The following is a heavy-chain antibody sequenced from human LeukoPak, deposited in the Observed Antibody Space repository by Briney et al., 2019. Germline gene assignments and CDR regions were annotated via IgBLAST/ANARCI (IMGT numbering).Heavy chain of an antibody. CDR3: AKDILVSYYFDY. V-gene: IGHV3-48*01. CDR1: GFTFSSYS. Sequence: GGSLRLSCAASGFTFSSYSMNWVRQAPGKGLEWVSYISSSSSTIYYADSVKGRFTISRDNSKNTLYLQMNSLRAEDTAVYYCAKDILVSYYFDYWGQGTLVTVSS. D-gene: IGHD2-15*01. CDR2: ISSSSSTI. J-gene: IGHJ4*02.